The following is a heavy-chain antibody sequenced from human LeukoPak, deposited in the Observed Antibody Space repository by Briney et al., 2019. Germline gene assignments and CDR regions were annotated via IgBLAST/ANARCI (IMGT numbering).Heavy chain of an antibody. V-gene: IGHV3-30*18. CDR1: GFTLSSYG. D-gene: IGHD5-18*01. J-gene: IGHJ6*02. Sequence: GRSLRLSCAASGFTLSSYGMHWVRQAPGKGLEWVAVISYDGSNKYYADSVKGRFTISRDNSKNTLYLQMNSLRAEDTAVYYCAKQDEVQLWLRAYYYGMDVWGQGTTVTVSS. CDR3: AKQDEVQLWLRAYYYGMDV. CDR2: ISYDGSNK.